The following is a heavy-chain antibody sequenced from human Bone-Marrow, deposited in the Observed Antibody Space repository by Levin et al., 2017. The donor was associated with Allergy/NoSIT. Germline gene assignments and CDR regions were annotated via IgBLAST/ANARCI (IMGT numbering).Heavy chain of an antibody. CDR3: ARVSYYGSGNYYDYNFDS. D-gene: IGHD3-10*01. CDR2: IYYTERS. CDR1: GGSIYNSPYF. J-gene: IGHJ4*02. V-gene: IGHV4-39*07. Sequence: PGGSLRLSCAVSGGSIYNSPYFWAWIRQPPGKGLEWIGSIYYTERSFYNPSLTSPFTISVDTSTNQFSLQLTSVTAADTAVYYYARVSYYGSGNYYDYNFDSWVQGTLVTVSS.